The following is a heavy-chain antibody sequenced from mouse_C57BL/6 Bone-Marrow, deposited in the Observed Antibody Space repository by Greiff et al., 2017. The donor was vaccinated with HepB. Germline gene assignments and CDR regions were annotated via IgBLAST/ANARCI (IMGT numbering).Heavy chain of an antibody. CDR3: ARGGYGSLFDY. D-gene: IGHD1-1*01. Sequence: EVKLVESGPGMVKPSQSLSLTCTVTGYSITSGYDWHWIRHFPGNKLEWMGYISYSGSTNYNPSLKSRISITHDTSKNHFFLKLNSVTTEDTATYYCARGGYGSLFDYWGQGTTLTVSS. J-gene: IGHJ2*01. CDR1: GYSITSGYD. CDR2: ISYSGST. V-gene: IGHV3-1*01.